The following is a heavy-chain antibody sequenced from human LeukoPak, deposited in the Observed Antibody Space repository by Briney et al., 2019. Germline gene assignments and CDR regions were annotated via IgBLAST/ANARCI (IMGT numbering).Heavy chain of an antibody. D-gene: IGHD1-14*01. CDR2: IIPIFGTA. CDR1: GGTFSSYA. J-gene: IGHJ4*02. V-gene: IGHV1-69*05. CDR3: ARDGGINLDY. Sequence: GASVKVSCKASGGTFSSYAISWVRQAPGQGLEWMGGIIPIFGTANYAQKLQGRVTMTTDTSTSTAYMELRSLRSDDTAVYYCARDGGINLDYWGQGTLVTVSS.